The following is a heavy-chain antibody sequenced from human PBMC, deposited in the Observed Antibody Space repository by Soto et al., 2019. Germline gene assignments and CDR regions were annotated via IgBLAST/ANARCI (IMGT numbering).Heavy chain of an antibody. CDR1: GFTFSNAW. D-gene: IGHD3-22*01. CDR2: IKSKTDGGTT. J-gene: IGHJ6*02. V-gene: IGHV3-15*01. Sequence: LRLSFAASGFTFSNAWMSWVRQAPGKGLEWVGRIKSKTDGGTTDYAAPVKGRFTISRDDSKNTLYLQMNSLKTEDTAVYYCTTGRITMIVYGMDVWGQGTTVTVSS. CDR3: TTGRITMIVYGMDV.